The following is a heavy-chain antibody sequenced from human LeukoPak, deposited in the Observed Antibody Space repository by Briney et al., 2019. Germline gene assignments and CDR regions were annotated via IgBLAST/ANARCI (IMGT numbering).Heavy chain of an antibody. J-gene: IGHJ1*01. CDR1: GGSISSSSYY. CDR2: IYYSGST. Sequence: SETLSLTCTVSGGSISSSSYYWGWIRQPPGKGLEWIGSIYYSGSTYYNPSLKSRVTISVDTSKNQFSLKLSSVTAADTAVYYCARISYDSSGYASYFQHWGQGTLVTVSS. D-gene: IGHD3-22*01. CDR3: ARISYDSSGYASYFQH. V-gene: IGHV4-39*07.